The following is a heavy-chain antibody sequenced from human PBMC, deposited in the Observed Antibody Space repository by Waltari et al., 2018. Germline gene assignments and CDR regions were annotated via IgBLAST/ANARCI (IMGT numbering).Heavy chain of an antibody. CDR3: ATYIGASVGTAAFDV. J-gene: IGHJ3*01. V-gene: IGHV4-39*01. CDR2: VSYSWTT. D-gene: IGHD2-21*01. CDR1: GVSITSNRHY. Sequence: QLQLQESGPRLVRPSETLSLICRVSGVSITSNRHYWAWIRQSPGQGLEWIGTVSYSWTTYFSPALKSRVSASRDTSKNQVSLILGSVTAADMAVYYCATYIGASVGTAAFDVWGQGTMVTVSS.